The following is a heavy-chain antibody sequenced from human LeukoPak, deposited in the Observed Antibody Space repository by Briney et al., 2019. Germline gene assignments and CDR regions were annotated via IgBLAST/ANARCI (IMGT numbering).Heavy chain of an antibody. Sequence: SETLSLTCTVSGGSISSYYWSWIRQPPGKGLEWIGYIYYSGSTYYNPSLKSRVTISVDTSKNQFSLKLSSVTAADTAVYYCARGFDFWSGYYYYGMDVWGQGTTVTVSS. V-gene: IGHV4-59*12. CDR1: GGSISSYY. J-gene: IGHJ6*02. D-gene: IGHD3-3*01. CDR3: ARGFDFWSGYYYYGMDV. CDR2: IYYSGST.